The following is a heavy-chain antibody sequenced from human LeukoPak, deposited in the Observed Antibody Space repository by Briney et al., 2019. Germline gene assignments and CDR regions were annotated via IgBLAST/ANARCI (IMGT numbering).Heavy chain of an antibody. J-gene: IGHJ4*02. CDR1: GGSFSGYY. Sequence: PSETLSLTCAVYGGSFSGYYWSWIRQPPGKGLEWIGEINHSGSTNYNPSLKSRVTISVDTSKNQFSLKLSSVTAADTAVYYCASRDYYDSSGYYSDYWGQGTLDTVSS. CDR3: ASRDYYDSSGYYSDY. D-gene: IGHD3-22*01. CDR2: INHSGST. V-gene: IGHV4-34*01.